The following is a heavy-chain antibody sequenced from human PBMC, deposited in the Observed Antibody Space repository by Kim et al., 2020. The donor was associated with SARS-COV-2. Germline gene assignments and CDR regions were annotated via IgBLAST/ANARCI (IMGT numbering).Heavy chain of an antibody. Sequence: KFQGRVTITRDTSASTAYMELSSLRSEDTAVYYCARDGQLLWFGELSFDYWGQGTLVTVSS. D-gene: IGHD3-10*01. J-gene: IGHJ4*02. V-gene: IGHV1-3*01. CDR3: ARDGQLLWFGELSFDY.